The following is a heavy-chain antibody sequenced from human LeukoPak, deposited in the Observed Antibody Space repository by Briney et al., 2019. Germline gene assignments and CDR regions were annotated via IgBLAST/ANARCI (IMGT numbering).Heavy chain of an antibody. CDR1: GFTFSNAW. Sequence: GGSLRLSCAASGFTFSNAWMSWVRQAPGKGLEWVGHIKSKTDGGTTDYAAPVKGRFTISRDDSKNTLYLQMNSLKTEDTAVYYCTTETGWSVDYWGQGTLVTVSS. V-gene: IGHV3-15*01. CDR2: IKSKTDGGTT. D-gene: IGHD6-19*01. CDR3: TTETGWSVDY. J-gene: IGHJ4*02.